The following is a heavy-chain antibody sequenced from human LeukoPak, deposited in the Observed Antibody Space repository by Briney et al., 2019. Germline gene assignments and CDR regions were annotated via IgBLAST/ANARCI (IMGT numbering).Heavy chain of an antibody. CDR3: VRDPDALDY. Sequence: SGGSLRLSCAASGFTFSSYSMNWVRQVPGKGLEWVAYIRSYDNTRYYADSVEGRFTISRDNAKSSLYLQMNSLRVEDTAVYFCVRDPDALDYWGQGTLVTVSS. CDR1: GFTFSSYS. CDR2: IRSYDNTR. J-gene: IGHJ4*02. V-gene: IGHV3-48*04.